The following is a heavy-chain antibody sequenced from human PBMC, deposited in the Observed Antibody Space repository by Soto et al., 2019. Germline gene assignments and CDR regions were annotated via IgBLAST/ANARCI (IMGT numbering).Heavy chain of an antibody. J-gene: IGHJ4*02. CDR3: AHTFDVWSGYYPGFDY. CDR2: IYWNDNK. D-gene: IGHD3-3*01. V-gene: IGHV2-5*01. Sequence: SGLKRVKPAQALTLTFTFSGFTLSTSPMGVGWIRQPPGKALEWLALIYWNDNKHYSPSLKSRLTVTEDTSKTQVVLTMTIMDPVDTATYYCAHTFDVWSGYYPGFDYWGPGILVTVSS. CDR1: GFTLSTSPMG.